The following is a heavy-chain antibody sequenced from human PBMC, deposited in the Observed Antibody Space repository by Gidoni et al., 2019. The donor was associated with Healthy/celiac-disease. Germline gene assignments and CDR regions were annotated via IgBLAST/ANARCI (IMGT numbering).Heavy chain of an antibody. V-gene: IGHV4-39*07. CDR2: IYYSGST. CDR3: ARVTDYDFWSGFDY. J-gene: IGHJ4*02. Sequence: QLQLQESGPGLVKPSETLSLTCTVSGGSIRSSSYYWGWIRQPPGKGLAWIGSIYYSGSTYYNPSLKSRVTISVDTSKNQFSLKLSSVTAADTAVYYCARVTDYDFWSGFDYWGQGTLVTVSS. CDR1: GGSIRSSSYY. D-gene: IGHD3-3*01.